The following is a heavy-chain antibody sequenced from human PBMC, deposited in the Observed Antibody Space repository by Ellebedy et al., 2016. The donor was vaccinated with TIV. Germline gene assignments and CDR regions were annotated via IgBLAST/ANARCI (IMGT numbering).Heavy chain of an antibody. Sequence: GESLKLSCATSGFNFSRSAMHWVRQAPGKGLDWVAAIWYAGTTKYYGDSVKGRFTISRDNSKNTLSLQMNSLRVEDTAVYYCARTPYRSSWYLTEHDFWGQGTLVTVSS. CDR1: GFNFSRSA. CDR2: IWYAGTTK. CDR3: ARTPYRSSWYLTEHDF. V-gene: IGHV3-33*01. J-gene: IGHJ4*02. D-gene: IGHD6-13*01.